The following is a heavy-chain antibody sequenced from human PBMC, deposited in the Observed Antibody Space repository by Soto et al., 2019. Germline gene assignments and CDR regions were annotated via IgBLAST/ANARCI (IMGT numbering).Heavy chain of an antibody. D-gene: IGHD3-10*01. CDR1: AFTFSTYS. J-gene: IGHJ4*02. CDR3: ASDWDYYGSGSHAGY. V-gene: IGHV3-48*01. CDR2: ISTSSTTK. Sequence: EVHLVESGGGLVQPGGSLRLSCVASAFTFSTYSMHWVRQAPGQGLEWVSYISTSSTTKYYADSVMGRFTISRDNAKNSLYLQMKSLRAEDTAVYYCASDWDYYGSGSHAGYWGQGTLVTVSS.